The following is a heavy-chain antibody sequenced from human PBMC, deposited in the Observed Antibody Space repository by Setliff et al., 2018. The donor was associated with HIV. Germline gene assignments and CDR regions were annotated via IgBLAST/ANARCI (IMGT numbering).Heavy chain of an antibody. V-gene: IGHV4-4*02. J-gene: IGHJ5*01. CDR1: GAPVTDSNW. CDR2: IFYFGSV. Sequence: SETLSLTCEVSGAPVTDSNWWNWVRQSPGKGLEWIGSIFYFGSVTYNPSLKSRPLISIDTSKTQFSLNLRSVTAADTAVYYCVRELLGSGGTVPEVNFFDSWGQGTLVTVSS. D-gene: IGHD1-26*01. CDR3: VRELLGSGGTVPEVNFFDS.